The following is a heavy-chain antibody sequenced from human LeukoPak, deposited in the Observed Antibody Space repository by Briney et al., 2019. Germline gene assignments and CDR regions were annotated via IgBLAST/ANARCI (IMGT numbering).Heavy chain of an antibody. CDR3: ARVDRTTVTTTPFDY. CDR1: GYTSTGYY. J-gene: IGHJ4*02. Sequence: GASVKVSCKASGYTSTGYYMHWVRQAPGQGLEWMGWINPNSGGTNYAQKFQGRVTMTRDTSISTAYMELSRLRSDDTAVYYCARVDRTTVTTTPFDYWGQGTLVTVSS. CDR2: INPNSGGT. D-gene: IGHD4-17*01. V-gene: IGHV1-2*02.